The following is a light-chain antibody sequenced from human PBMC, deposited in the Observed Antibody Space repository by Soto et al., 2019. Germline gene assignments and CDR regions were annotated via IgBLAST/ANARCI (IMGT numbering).Light chain of an antibody. CDR3: CSYAGSYGYV. CDR2: DVS. CDR1: SSDVGGYNY. J-gene: IGLJ1*01. Sequence: SALTQPRSVSGSPGQSVTISCTGTSSDVGGYNYVSWYQQHPGKAPKLMIYDVSKRPSGVPDRFSGSKSGNTASLTISGLQAEDEADYYCCSYAGSYGYVFGTGTKLTVL. V-gene: IGLV2-11*01.